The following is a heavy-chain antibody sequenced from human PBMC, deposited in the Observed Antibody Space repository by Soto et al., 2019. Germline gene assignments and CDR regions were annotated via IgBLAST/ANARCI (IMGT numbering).Heavy chain of an antibody. Sequence: QVQLVQSGAEVKKPGSSVKVSCKASGGTFSSSFINWVRQAPGQGLEWMGSIIPVFATPNYAQKFQGRVTITADASTSTAYMELSSLTSEDAAVYYCARSFSGAYYGLDYLGQGTLVTVSS. V-gene: IGHV1-69*18. J-gene: IGHJ4*02. CDR3: ARSFSGAYYGLDY. D-gene: IGHD1-26*01. CDR1: GGTFSSSF. CDR2: IIPVFATP.